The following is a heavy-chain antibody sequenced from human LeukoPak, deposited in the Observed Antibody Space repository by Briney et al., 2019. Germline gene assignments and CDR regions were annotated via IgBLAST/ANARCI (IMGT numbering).Heavy chain of an antibody. Sequence: SETLSLTCIVSADAITSHYYWGWIRQPPGKGGKGLEWIASVYHSGANYVTPSLKSRVTTSVDTSKSHFYLTLTSVTAAETAVYFCARASFASGSYYFDLWGQGTLITVSS. J-gene: IGHJ4*02. CDR3: ARASFASGSYYFDL. V-gene: IGHV4-38-2*02. D-gene: IGHD3-10*01. CDR1: ADAITSHYY. CDR2: VYHSGAN.